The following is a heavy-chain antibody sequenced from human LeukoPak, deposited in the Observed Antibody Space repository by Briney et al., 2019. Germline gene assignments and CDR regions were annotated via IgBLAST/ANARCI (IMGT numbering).Heavy chain of an antibody. J-gene: IGHJ4*02. CDR1: GFTFSSYG. CDR2: ISYDGSNK. V-gene: IGHV3-30*18. Sequence: GGSLRLSCAASGFTFSSYGMHWVRQAPGKGLKWVAVISYDGSNKYYADSVKGRFTISRDNSKNTLYLQMNSLRAEDTAVYYCAKDVEMATIEGNFDYWGQGTLVTVSS. CDR3: AKDVEMATIEGNFDY. D-gene: IGHD5-24*01.